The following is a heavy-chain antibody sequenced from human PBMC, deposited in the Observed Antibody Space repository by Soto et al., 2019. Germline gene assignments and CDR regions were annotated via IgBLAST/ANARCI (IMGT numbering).Heavy chain of an antibody. D-gene: IGHD1-26*01. CDR3: ASLQGVGATTIDY. V-gene: IGHV4-4*02. Sequence: QVQLQESGPGLVKPSGTLSLTCAVSGGSISSSNWWSWVRQPPGKGLGWIGETYHSGSTNYNPSLKSRYTISVDNSELQFSLKLSTVTAADTAVYYCASLQGVGATTIDYWGQGTLVTVSA. J-gene: IGHJ4*02. CDR2: TYHSGST. CDR1: GGSISSSNW.